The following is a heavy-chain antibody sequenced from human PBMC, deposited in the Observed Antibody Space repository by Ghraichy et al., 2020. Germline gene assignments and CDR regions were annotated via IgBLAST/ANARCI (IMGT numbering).Heavy chain of an antibody. D-gene: IGHD3-9*01. CDR1: GFTFSTYA. V-gene: IGHV3-23*01. Sequence: GESLNISCAASGFTFSTYALSWVRQAPGKGLEWVSTISSSGSNTYYADSVRGRFTISRDNSKNTLYLQMNSLRAEDTAVYYCANHYYDILTHHAYWGQGTLVTVSS. CDR2: ISSSGSNT. J-gene: IGHJ4*02. CDR3: ANHYYDILTHHAY.